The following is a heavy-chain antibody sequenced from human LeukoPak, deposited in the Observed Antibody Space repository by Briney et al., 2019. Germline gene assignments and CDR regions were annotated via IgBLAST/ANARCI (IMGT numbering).Heavy chain of an antibody. V-gene: IGHV3-48*01. D-gene: IGHD5-12*01. CDR3: ARDHRYAFDN. J-gene: IGHJ4*01. Sequence: GGSLRLSCAASGFNFIDYSMNWVRQAPGKGLEWISYIGISGGNTKYADSVKGRFTISRDKARNSLYLQMNSLRVEDTAVYYCARDHRYAFDNWGHGTLVTVSS. CDR1: GFNFIDYS. CDR2: IGISGGNT.